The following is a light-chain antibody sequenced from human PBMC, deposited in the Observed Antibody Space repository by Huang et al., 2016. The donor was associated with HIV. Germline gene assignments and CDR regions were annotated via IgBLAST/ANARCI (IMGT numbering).Light chain of an antibody. J-gene: IGKJ5*01. Sequence: EIVMTQSPATLSVSPGERATLSCRASQSVSSNLAWYQQKPGQAPRLLIYGASTRATGIPARCSGSGSGTEFTLIISSLQSEDFAVYYCQQYNNWPRAFGQGTRLEIQ. CDR1: QSVSSN. CDR3: QQYNNWPRA. CDR2: GAS. V-gene: IGKV3-15*01.